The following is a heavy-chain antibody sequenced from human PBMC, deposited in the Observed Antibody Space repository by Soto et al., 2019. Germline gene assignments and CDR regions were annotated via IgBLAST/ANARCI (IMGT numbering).Heavy chain of an antibody. Sequence: QITLKESGPTQVKTTQTLTLTCTVSGFSVTSSGVAVAWIRQPPGGALEWVALIYWDDDKRYSPSLRNRLTITRDTSKSQVVLTMTDMEPMDTATYYCVYGSASRHHPADVWGQGTTVTVSS. J-gene: IGHJ6*02. D-gene: IGHD6-6*01. CDR2: IYWDDDK. CDR3: VYGSASRHHPADV. V-gene: IGHV2-5*02. CDR1: GFSVTSSGVA.